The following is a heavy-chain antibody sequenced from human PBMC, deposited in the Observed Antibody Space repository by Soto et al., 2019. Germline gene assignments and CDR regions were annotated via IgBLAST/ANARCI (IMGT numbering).Heavy chain of an antibody. Sequence: SETLSLTCAVSGGSISSGGYSWSWIRQPPGKGLEWIGYIYHSGSTYYNPSLKSRVTISVDRSKNQFSLKLSSVTAADTAVYYCARVIGTTLDPWGQGTLVTVSS. CDR3: ARVIGTTLDP. J-gene: IGHJ5*02. D-gene: IGHD4-17*01. CDR1: GGSISSGGYS. V-gene: IGHV4-30-2*01. CDR2: IYHSGST.